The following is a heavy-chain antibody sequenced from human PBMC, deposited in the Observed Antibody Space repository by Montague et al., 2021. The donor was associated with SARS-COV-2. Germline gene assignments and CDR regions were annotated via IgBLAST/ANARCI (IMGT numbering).Heavy chain of an antibody. CDR3: AKDLVLRAARPDALDV. D-gene: IGHD6-6*01. CDR1: GFTFSSYR. V-gene: IGHV3-48*04. Sequence: SLRLSCAASGFTFSSYRVNWVRQAPGKGLEWISYISSSTNIIYYADSVKGRFTISRDNARNSLYLQMSSLRADDTAVYYCAKDLVLRAARPDALDVWGQGTVVTVSS. J-gene: IGHJ3*01. CDR2: ISSSTNII.